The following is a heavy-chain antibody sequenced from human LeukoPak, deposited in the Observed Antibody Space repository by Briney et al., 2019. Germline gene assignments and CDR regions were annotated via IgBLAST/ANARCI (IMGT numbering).Heavy chain of an antibody. J-gene: IGHJ4*02. CDR2: IRSKANNYAT. Sequence: GGSLRLSCVAPGFTFSGSAIHWVRQASGKGLEWVARIRSKANNYATAYATSVKGRFTISRDDSKNTAYLQLNSLKTEDTAVYYCTRLYEYNDCWGQGTLVTVSS. V-gene: IGHV3-73*01. CDR1: GFTFSGSA. CDR3: TRLYEYNDC. D-gene: IGHD5/OR15-5a*01.